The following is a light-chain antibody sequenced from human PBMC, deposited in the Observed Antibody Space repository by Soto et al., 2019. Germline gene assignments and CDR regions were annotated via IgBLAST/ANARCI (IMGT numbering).Light chain of an antibody. J-gene: IGKJ1*01. CDR1: QSVSSN. CDR3: QQYNNWPPWT. V-gene: IGKV3-15*01. CDR2: GAS. Sequence: EIVMTQSPATLSLSPGERATLSCRASQSVSSNSAWYQQKPGQAPRLLIYGASTRATGIPARFSGSGSGTEFTLTISSLQSEDFAVYYCQQYNNWPPWTFGQGSNVDI.